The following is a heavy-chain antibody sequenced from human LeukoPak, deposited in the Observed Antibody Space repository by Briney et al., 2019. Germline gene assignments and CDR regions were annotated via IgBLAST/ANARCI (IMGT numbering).Heavy chain of an antibody. Sequence: SETLSLTCAVSGGSLGDYYWSWVRQAPGEGLEWIGEINQSGSINYSPSLKSRLTLSIDPSKNQFSLNLTSVTAAATAVYYCARGGRAISRAWGQGILVTVSS. D-gene: IGHD3-3*01. J-gene: IGHJ5*02. CDR2: INQSGSI. CDR3: ARGGRAISRA. CDR1: GGSLGDYY. V-gene: IGHV4-34*01.